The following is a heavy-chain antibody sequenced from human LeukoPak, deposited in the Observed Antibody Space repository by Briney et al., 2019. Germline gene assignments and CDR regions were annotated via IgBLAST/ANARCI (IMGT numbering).Heavy chain of an antibody. CDR3: ARDVEENQFNTIFGVPGDY. V-gene: IGHV1-18*01. J-gene: IGHJ4*02. Sequence: GASVTVSCKASGYTFTSYGISWVRQAPGQGLEWMGWISAYNGNTNYAQKLQGRVTMTTDTSTSTAYMELRSLRSDDTAVYYCARDVEENQFNTIFGVPGDYWGQGTLVTVSS. CDR2: ISAYNGNT. D-gene: IGHD3-3*01. CDR1: GYTFTSYG.